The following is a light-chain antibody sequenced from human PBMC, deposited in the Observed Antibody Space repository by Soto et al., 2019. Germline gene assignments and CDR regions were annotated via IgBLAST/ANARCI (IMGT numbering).Light chain of an antibody. Sequence: DIQITQSPSSLSASVGDRVTITCRARQSISNYLNWYQLKPGKVPKLLIYAASTLQTGVPSRFSGSGSGTDFTLTISSLQPEDSASYYCQQSYSSWATFGGGTKVEIK. CDR1: QSISNY. V-gene: IGKV1-39*01. CDR2: AAS. CDR3: QQSYSSWAT. J-gene: IGKJ4*01.